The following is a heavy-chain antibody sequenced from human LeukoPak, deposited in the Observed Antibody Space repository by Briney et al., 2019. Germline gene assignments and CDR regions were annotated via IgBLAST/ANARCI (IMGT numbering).Heavy chain of an antibody. CDR2: IKQDGSEK. J-gene: IGHJ4*02. CDR3: ARGNWSSGYRSLNFDY. Sequence: GSLRLSCAASGFTLRSYWMSWVRQAPGRGLEWVANIKQDGSEKYYVDSVKGRFTISRDNAKNTLYLQMNSLRAEDTAVYYCARGNWSSGYRSLNFDYWGQGTLVTVSS. CDR1: GFTLRSYW. D-gene: IGHD3-22*01. V-gene: IGHV3-7*02.